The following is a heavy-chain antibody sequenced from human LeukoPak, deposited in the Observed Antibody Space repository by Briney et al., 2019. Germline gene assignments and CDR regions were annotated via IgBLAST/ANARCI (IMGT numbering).Heavy chain of an antibody. CDR3: ARDRGVYCSSTSCYLNAFDI. Sequence: GASVKVSCKASGYTFTSYGISWVRQAPGQGLKWMGWISAYNGNTNYAQKLQGRVTMTTDTSTSTAYMELRSLRSDATAVYYCARDRGVYCSSTSCYLNAFDIWGQGTMVTVSS. D-gene: IGHD2-2*01. CDR1: GYTFTSYG. V-gene: IGHV1-18*01. CDR2: ISAYNGNT. J-gene: IGHJ3*02.